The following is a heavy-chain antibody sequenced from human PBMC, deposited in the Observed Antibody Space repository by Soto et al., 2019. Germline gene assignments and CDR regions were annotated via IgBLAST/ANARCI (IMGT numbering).Heavy chain of an antibody. Sequence: GXXXXSCAAFGFTFXXXXMGWVRQAXXXXLEWVSAISGSGGSTYYADSVKGRFTIXXDNSKNTLYLQMNSLRAEDTAVYYCAKDWSTNWFDPWGQGTLVTVSS. D-gene: IGHD4-4*01. CDR2: ISGSGGST. CDR3: AKDWSTNWFDP. V-gene: IGHV3-23*01. CDR1: GFTFXXXX. J-gene: IGHJ5*02.